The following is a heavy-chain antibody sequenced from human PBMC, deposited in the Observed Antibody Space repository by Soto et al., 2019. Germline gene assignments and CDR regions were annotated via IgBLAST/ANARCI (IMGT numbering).Heavy chain of an antibody. J-gene: IGHJ6*02. CDR1: GGSISSYY. D-gene: IGHD3-3*01. CDR3: ARDKGYDFWSTDYYYYGMDV. CDR2: IYYSGST. V-gene: IGHV4-59*01. Sequence: SETLSLTCTVSGGSISSYYWSWIRQPPGKGLEWIGYIYYSGSTNYNPSLKSRVTISVDTSKNQFSLKLSSVTAADTAVYYCARDKGYDFWSTDYYYYGMDVWGQRTTVTVSS.